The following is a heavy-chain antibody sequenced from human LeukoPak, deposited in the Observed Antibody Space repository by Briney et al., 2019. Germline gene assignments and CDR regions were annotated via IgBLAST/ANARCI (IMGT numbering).Heavy chain of an antibody. Sequence: PSQTLSLTCTVSRGSISGSGYHWSWIRQHPGRGLEWIGYIYYSGGTYYNPSLRSRVTISVDTSKSQFFLHLSAVTAADTAVYYCATTYCSGGACSRRYFDNWGQGTQVAVSP. CDR2: IYYSGGT. CDR3: ATTYCSGGACSRRYFDN. CDR1: RGSISGSGYH. V-gene: IGHV4-31*03. J-gene: IGHJ4*02. D-gene: IGHD2-8*02.